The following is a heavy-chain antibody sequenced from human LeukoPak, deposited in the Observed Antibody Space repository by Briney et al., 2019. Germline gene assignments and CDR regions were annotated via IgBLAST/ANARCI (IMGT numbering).Heavy chain of an antibody. Sequence: KPSETLSLTCAVYGGSFSGYYWSWIRQPPGKGLEWIGEINHSGSTNYNPSLKSRVTISVDTSKNQFSLKLSSVTAADTAVYYCARFAAAGSRWFDPWGQGTLVTVSS. CDR3: ARFAAAGSRWFDP. D-gene: IGHD6-13*01. V-gene: IGHV4-34*01. CDR1: GGSFSGYY. J-gene: IGHJ5*02. CDR2: INHSGST.